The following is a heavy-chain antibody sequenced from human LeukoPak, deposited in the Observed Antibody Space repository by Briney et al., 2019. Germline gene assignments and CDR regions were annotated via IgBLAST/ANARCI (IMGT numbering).Heavy chain of an antibody. CDR1: GGSFSGYY. V-gene: IGHV4-34*01. CDR3: ARQDYSSGWNYYYGTDD. Sequence: SETLSLTCAVYGGSFSGYYWSWIRQPPGKGLEWIGEINHSGSTNYNPSLKSRVTISVDTSKNQFSLRLSSVTAADTAVYYCARQDYSSGWNYYYGTDDWGQGTTVTVSS. CDR2: INHSGST. J-gene: IGHJ6*02. D-gene: IGHD6-19*01.